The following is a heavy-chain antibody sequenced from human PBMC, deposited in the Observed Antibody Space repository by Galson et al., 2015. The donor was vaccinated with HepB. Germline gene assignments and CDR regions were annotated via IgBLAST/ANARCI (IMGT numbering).Heavy chain of an antibody. Sequence: SLRLSCAASGFTFSNYAMSWVRQAPGKGLEWVSAISGSGSNTYYADSVKGRFSISRDNSKNTLYLQMNSLRAEDAAVYYCAKGTYSPYDFWSGYIDYWGQGTLVTVSS. CDR2: ISGSGSNT. J-gene: IGHJ4*02. CDR3: AKGTYSPYDFWSGYIDY. D-gene: IGHD3-3*01. CDR1: GFTFSNYA. V-gene: IGHV3-23*01.